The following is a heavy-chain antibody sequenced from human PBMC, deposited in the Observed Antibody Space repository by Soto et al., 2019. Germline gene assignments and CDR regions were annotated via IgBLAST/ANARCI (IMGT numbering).Heavy chain of an antibody. V-gene: IGHV4-39*01. CDR2: MYYSGRT. D-gene: IGHD4-17*01. CDR3: ARHGNTVTTGYYYGMDV. CDR1: GASISSSNYY. J-gene: IGHJ6*02. Sequence: XETLSLTCTVSGASISSSNYYWGWIRQPPGRGLEWIGTMYYSGRTYYNPSLKSRVTTSVDTSKNQFSLKLSAVTATDTAVYYCARHGNTVTTGYYYGMDVWGQGTTVTVSS.